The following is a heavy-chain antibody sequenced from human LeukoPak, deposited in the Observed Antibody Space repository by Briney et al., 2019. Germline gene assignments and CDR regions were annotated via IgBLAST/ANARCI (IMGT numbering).Heavy chain of an antibody. CDR2: IWYDGSNK. CDR3: AVEYNSSPYAFDI. V-gene: IGHV3-33*01. J-gene: IGHJ3*02. Sequence: GSLRLSCXASGFTFSSYGMHWVRQAPGKGLEWVAVIWYDGSNKYYADSVKGRFTISRDNSKNTLYLQMNSLRVEDTAVYYCAVEYNSSPYAFDIWGQGTKVTVSS. CDR1: GFTFSSYG. D-gene: IGHD2/OR15-2a*01.